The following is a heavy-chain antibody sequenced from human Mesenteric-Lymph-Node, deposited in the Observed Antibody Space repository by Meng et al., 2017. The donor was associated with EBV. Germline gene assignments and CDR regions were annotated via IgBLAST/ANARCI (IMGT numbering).Heavy chain of an antibody. J-gene: IGHJ4*02. CDR1: GGSISSSHW. D-gene: IGHD2-8*02. Sequence: VHRQSSGPGLARPSGTLSFTCAGAGGSISSSHWWSSVRQPPGKGLEWIGEIYHTANTNYNPSLKSRVTISVDTSKNQLSLMLSSVTAADTAVYYCARRPTGIDYWGQGTLVTVSS. V-gene: IGHV4-4*02. CDR3: ARRPTGIDY. CDR2: IYHTANT.